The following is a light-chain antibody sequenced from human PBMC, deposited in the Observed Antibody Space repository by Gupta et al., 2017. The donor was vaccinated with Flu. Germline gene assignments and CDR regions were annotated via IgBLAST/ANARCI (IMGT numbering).Light chain of an antibody. V-gene: IGKV3-15*01. CDR3: QQYNNWPPVT. J-gene: IGKJ5*01. CDR1: QSVSSN. CDR2: GAS. Sequence: EIVMTQSPATLSVSPGERATLSCRASQSVSSNLAWYQQKPGQAPRLLIYGASTRATGIPARFSGSGYGTEFTLTISSRQSEDFAIYYCQQYNNWPPVTFGQGTRLEIK.